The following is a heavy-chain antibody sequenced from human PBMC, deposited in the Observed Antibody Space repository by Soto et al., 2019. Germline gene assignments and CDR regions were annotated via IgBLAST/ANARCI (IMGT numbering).Heavy chain of an antibody. D-gene: IGHD3-3*02. CDR3: ARGAKYSRRIFGVPRYYYGMDV. J-gene: IGHJ6*02. V-gene: IGHV1-8*01. CDR2: MNPNSGNT. Sequence: QVQLVQSGAEVKKPGASVKVSCKASGYTFTSYDINWVRQATGQGLEWMGWMNPNSGNTGYAQKFKGRVTMTRNISISTAYMEMISLRSDDTAVYYCARGAKYSRRIFGVPRYYYGMDVWGQGTTVTVSS. CDR1: GYTFTSYD.